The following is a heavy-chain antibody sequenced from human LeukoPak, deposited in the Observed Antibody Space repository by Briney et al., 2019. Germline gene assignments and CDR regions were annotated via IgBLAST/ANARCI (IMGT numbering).Heavy chain of an antibody. CDR2: IYYSGSI. D-gene: IGHD4-17*01. J-gene: IGHJ5*02. V-gene: IGHV4-59*01. CDR1: GGSISSYY. CDR3: ARGAYDYGANGDWFDP. Sequence: PSETLSLTCTVSGGSISSYYWSWIRQPLGKGLEWIGYIYYSGSINYNPSLKSRVTISADTSKNQFSLKLSSVTAADTAVYYCARGAYDYGANGDWFDPWGQGTLVIVSS.